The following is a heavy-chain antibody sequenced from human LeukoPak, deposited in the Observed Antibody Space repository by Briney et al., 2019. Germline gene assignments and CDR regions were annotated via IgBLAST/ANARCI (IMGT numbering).Heavy chain of an antibody. D-gene: IGHD6-13*01. J-gene: IGHJ6*02. Sequence: PGGSLRLSCAASGFTFSSYAMHWVRQAPGKGLEWVAVISYDGSNKYYADSVKGRFTISRDNSKNTLYLQMNSLRAEDTAVYYCARDVGGIAAAGRWDYYYGMDVWGQGTTVTVSS. CDR1: GFTFSSYA. CDR3: ARDVGGIAAAGRWDYYYGMDV. V-gene: IGHV3-30*01. CDR2: ISYDGSNK.